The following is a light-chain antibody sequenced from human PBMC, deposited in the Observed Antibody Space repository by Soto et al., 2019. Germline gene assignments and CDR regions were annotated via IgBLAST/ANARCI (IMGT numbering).Light chain of an antibody. Sequence: DIQMTQSPSSLSASVGDRVTITCRASQTISTTLNWHQQRPGKPPNLLIYASSTLQSGVPPRFSGGGSGTEFNLTISSLQPEDFATYYCQQTYSTPITFGQGTRLDIK. CDR1: QTISTT. CDR2: ASS. V-gene: IGKV1-39*01. CDR3: QQTYSTPIT. J-gene: IGKJ5*01.